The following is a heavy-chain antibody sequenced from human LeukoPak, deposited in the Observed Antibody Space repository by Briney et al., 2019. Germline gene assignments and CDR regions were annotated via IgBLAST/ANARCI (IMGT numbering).Heavy chain of an antibody. CDR3: VTGMAMVRGVGMDV. D-gene: IGHD3-10*01. V-gene: IGHV1-24*01. J-gene: IGHJ6*02. CDR1: GYILIELS. CDR2: FDPEDGET. Sequence: ASVKVSCKVSGYILIELSMYWVRQAPGKGLEWMGGFDPEDGETIYAQKFQGRVTMTEDTSTYTAYMELSSLRAEDTAVYYCVTGMAMVRGVGMDVWGQGTTVTVSS.